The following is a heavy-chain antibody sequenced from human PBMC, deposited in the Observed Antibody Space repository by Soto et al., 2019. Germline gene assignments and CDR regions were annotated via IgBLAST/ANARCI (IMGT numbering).Heavy chain of an antibody. V-gene: IGHV1-69*04. D-gene: IGHD1-26*01. CDR3: ERDSMGIVGTATPGTNYYYGMDV. CDR1: GGTFSSYT. Sequence: ASVKVSCKASGGTFSSYTISWVRQAPGQGLEWMGRIIPILGIANYAQKFQGRVTITADKSTSTAYMELSSLRFEDTAVYYCERDSMGIVGTATPGTNYYYGMDVWGQGTTVTVSS. J-gene: IGHJ6*02. CDR2: IIPILGIA.